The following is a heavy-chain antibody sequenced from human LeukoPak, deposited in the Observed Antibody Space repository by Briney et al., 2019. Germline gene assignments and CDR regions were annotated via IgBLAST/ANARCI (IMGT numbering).Heavy chain of an antibody. Sequence: GASVKVSCKASGYSFSNYGISWVRQAPGQGLEWMGWISGYNGNTNYAQKFQGRVTMTTDTSTSTAYMELRSLRSDDTAVYYCARDCGYQSLVDYWGQGTLVTVSS. CDR2: ISGYNGNT. J-gene: IGHJ4*02. CDR3: ARDCGYQSLVDY. D-gene: IGHD5-12*01. CDR1: GYSFSNYG. V-gene: IGHV1-18*01.